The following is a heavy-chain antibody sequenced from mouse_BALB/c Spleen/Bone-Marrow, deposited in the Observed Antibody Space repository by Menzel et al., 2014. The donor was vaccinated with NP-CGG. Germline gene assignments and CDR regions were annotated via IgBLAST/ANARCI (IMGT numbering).Heavy chain of an antibody. V-gene: IGHV1-61*01. D-gene: IGHD3-2*01. CDR3: TRDSSGYVGVMNY. Sequence: QVQLQQSGAELVWPGASVKLSCKASGYTFINHWMDWVKQRPGQGLEWIGMIDPSDSETHYNQLFKDKATLTVDKSSNTAYMQLSSLTSEDSAVYYGTRDSSGYVGVMNYWGQGTSVTVPS. CDR2: IDPSDSET. CDR1: GYTFINHW. J-gene: IGHJ4*01.